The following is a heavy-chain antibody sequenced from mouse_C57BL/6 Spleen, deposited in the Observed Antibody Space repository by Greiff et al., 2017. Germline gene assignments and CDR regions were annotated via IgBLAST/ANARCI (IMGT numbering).Heavy chain of an antibody. Sequence: QVQLKESGPGLVQPSQCLSITCTVSGFSLTSYGVHWVRQPPGKGLEWLGVIWSGGSTDYNAAFISRLSISKDNSKSQVFFKMNSLQADDTAIYYCAKTHYGAMDYWGQGTSVTVSS. CDR2: IWSGGST. V-gene: IGHV2-4*01. CDR1: GFSLTSYG. J-gene: IGHJ4*01. D-gene: IGHD1-1*01. CDR3: AKTHYGAMDY.